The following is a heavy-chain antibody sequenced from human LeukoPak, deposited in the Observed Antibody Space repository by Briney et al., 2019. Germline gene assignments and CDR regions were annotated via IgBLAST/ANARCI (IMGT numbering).Heavy chain of an antibody. CDR3: AMTVASREFDP. Sequence: PSETLSLTCPVSGGSFSGYYWSWIRQPPGKGLEWIGEITHRGSTNYNPSLKSRVTMSVDTSKNQFSLKLSSVTAADTAVYYCAMTVASREFDPWGQGTLVTVSS. J-gene: IGHJ5*01. D-gene: IGHD6-19*01. CDR1: GGSFSGYY. CDR2: ITHRGST. V-gene: IGHV4-34*01.